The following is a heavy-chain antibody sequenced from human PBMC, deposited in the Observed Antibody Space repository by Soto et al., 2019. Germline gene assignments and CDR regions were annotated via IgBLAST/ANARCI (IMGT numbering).Heavy chain of an antibody. CDR3: ARDVGVMITFGGVIVSNWFDP. CDR2: IIPIFGTA. CDR1: GGPFSSYA. V-gene: IGHV1-69*13. J-gene: IGHJ5*02. D-gene: IGHD3-16*02. Sequence: VASVKVSCKASGGPFSSYAISWVRQAPGQGLEWMGGIIPIFGTANYAQKFQGRVTITADESTSTAYMELSSLRSEDTAVYYCARDVGVMITFGGVIVSNWFDPWGQGTLVTVS.